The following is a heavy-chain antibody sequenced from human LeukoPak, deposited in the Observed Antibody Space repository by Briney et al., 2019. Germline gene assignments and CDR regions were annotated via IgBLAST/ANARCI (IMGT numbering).Heavy chain of an antibody. Sequence: PGGSLRLSCAASGFTFSNYWMHWVRQAPGKGLVWVSRTNSDGSSITYADSVKGRFTISRDNAKNTLYLQMNSLRAEDTAVYFCARRSIDYAFDIWGQGTMVTVTP. CDR2: TNSDGSSI. D-gene: IGHD2/OR15-2a*01. J-gene: IGHJ3*02. V-gene: IGHV3-74*01. CDR1: GFTFSNYW. CDR3: ARRSIDYAFDI.